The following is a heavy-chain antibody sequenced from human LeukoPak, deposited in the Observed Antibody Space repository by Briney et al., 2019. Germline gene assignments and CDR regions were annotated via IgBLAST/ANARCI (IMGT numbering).Heavy chain of an antibody. CDR3: AREGRYYGSGSYYAFDY. D-gene: IGHD3-10*01. Sequence: ASVKVSCKASGYTFTGYYMHWVRQAPGQGLEWMGIINPSGGSTSYAQKFQGRVTMTRDMSTSTVYMELSSLRSEDTAVYYCAREGRYYGSGSYYAFDYWGQGTLVTVSS. J-gene: IGHJ4*02. CDR1: GYTFTGYY. CDR2: INPSGGST. V-gene: IGHV1-46*01.